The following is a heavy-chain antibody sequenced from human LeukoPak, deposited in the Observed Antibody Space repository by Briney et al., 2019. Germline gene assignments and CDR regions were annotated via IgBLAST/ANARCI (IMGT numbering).Heavy chain of an antibody. D-gene: IGHD6-13*01. Sequence: ASVKVSCKASGYTFTSYGISWVRQAPGQGLEWMGWINPNSGGTNYAQKFQGRVTMTRDTSISTAYMELSRLRSDDTAVYYCARERIADNWFDPWGQGTLVTVSS. CDR2: INPNSGGT. CDR1: GYTFTSYG. CDR3: ARERIADNWFDP. V-gene: IGHV1-2*02. J-gene: IGHJ5*02.